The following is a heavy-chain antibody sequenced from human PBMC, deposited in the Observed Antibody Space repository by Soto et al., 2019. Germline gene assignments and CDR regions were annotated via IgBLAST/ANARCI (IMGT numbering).Heavy chain of an antibody. Sequence: QVQLVQSGAEVKKPGASVKISCKASGYTFTSYYLHWVRQAPGQGLDWMGIINHNTGSTRSAQNFRGGISVTRDTSTSTVYMELYSLRSEDTAVYYCARDPNFSLTDYYYGMDVWGQGTTVTVSS. CDR3: ARDPNFSLTDYYYGMDV. CDR2: INHNTGST. CDR1: GYTFTSYY. V-gene: IGHV1-46*01. J-gene: IGHJ6*02.